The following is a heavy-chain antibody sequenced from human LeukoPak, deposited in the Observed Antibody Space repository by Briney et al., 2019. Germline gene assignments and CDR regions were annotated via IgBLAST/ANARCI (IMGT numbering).Heavy chain of an antibody. CDR1: GYTFTGYY. CDR2: INPNSGDT. CDR3: ARGAYSYWGSRVAY. J-gene: IGHJ4*02. V-gene: IGHV1-2*02. D-gene: IGHD7-27*01. Sequence: ASVKLSCKASGYTFTGYYMHWVRQAPGQGLEWMGWINPNSGDTNYAQKFQGRVTMTSDTSISTAYIELSRLTSDDTAVYYCARGAYSYWGSRVAYWGQGTLVIVS.